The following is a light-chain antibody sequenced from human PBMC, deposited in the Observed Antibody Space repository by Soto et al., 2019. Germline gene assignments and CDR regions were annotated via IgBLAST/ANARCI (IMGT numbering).Light chain of an antibody. CDR3: QQYEYLPYT. Sequence: DIQMTQSPSSLSASVGDKVTITCQADEDITNYLNWYQQKAGKAPKLLIYDASNLETGVPSRFSGSGSGTEFTFTSSSLQPEDFATYYCQQYEYLPYTFGQGTKLEIK. CDR1: EDITNY. V-gene: IGKV1-33*01. J-gene: IGKJ2*01. CDR2: DAS.